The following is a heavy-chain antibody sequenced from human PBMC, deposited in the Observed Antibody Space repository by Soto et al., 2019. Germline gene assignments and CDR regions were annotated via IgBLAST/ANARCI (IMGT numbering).Heavy chain of an antibody. CDR1: GGSISSGDYY. V-gene: IGHV4-30-4*01. J-gene: IGHJ4*02. Sequence: PSETLSLTCTVSGGSISSGDYYWSWIRQPPGKGLEWIGYIYYSGSTYYNPSLKSRVTISVDTSKNQFSLKLSSATAADTAVYYCASRKSSPYFDYWGQGTLVTVSS. D-gene: IGHD3-10*01. CDR3: ASRKSSPYFDY. CDR2: IYYSGST.